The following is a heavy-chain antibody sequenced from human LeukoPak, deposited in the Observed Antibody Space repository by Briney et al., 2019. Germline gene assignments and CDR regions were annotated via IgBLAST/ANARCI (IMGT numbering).Heavy chain of an antibody. CDR2: IYPGDSDT. D-gene: IGHD1-1*01. J-gene: IGHJ3*02. CDR1: GYSFTSYW. V-gene: IGHV5-51*01. Sequence: GESLKISCKGSGYSFTSYWIGWVRQMSGKGLEWMGIIYPGDSDTRYSPPFQGQVTISVDKSINTAYLQWSGLKASDTAMYYCARHVVPDTTLTTGAFDIWGQGTMVTVSS. CDR3: ARHVVPDTTLTTGAFDI.